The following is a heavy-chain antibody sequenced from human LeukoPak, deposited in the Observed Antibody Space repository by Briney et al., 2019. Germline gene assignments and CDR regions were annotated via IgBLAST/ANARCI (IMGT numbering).Heavy chain of an antibody. J-gene: IGHJ4*02. D-gene: IGHD3-3*01. CDR3: ARDPAYYDFWSGYYTAPLYY. V-gene: IGHV1-18*01. CDR1: GYTFTSYG. CDR2: ISAYNGNT. Sequence: VASVKVFCKASGYTFTSYGISWVRQAPGQGLEWMGWISAYNGNTNYAQKLQGRVTMTTDTSTSTAYMELRSLRSDDTAVYYCARDPAYYDFWSGYYTAPLYYWGQGTLVTVSS.